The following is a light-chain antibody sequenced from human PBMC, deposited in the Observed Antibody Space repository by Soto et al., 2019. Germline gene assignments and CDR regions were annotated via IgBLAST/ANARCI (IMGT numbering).Light chain of an antibody. CDR2: GAS. CDR1: QSVSIN. Sequence: EIVMTQSPATLSVSPGETGTLSCRASQSVSINLAWYQQKPGQAPRLLIYGASTRATAIPARFSGSGSGTEFTLTISSLQSEDFAVHYCQQYNNWPPKYTFGQGTKLEIK. V-gene: IGKV3-15*01. J-gene: IGKJ2*01. CDR3: QQYNNWPPKYT.